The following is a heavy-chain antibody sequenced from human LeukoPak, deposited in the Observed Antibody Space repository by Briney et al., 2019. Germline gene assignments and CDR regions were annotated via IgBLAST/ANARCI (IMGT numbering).Heavy chain of an antibody. CDR2: VNSDGSST. V-gene: IGHV3-74*01. D-gene: IGHD3-22*01. J-gene: IGHJ4*02. CDR3: ATSRDFYDTSGYYPYYFDC. CDR1: GFAFSSYW. Sequence: GGSLRLSCAASGFAFSSYWLHWVRQAPGKGLVWVSRVNSDGSSTNYADSVEGRFTISRDNSKNTLYLQMNSLRTEDTAVYYCATSRDFYDTSGYYPYYFDCWGQGTLVTVSS.